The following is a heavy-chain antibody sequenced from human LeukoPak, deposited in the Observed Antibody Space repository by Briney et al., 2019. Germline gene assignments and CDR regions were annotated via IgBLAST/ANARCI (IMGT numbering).Heavy chain of an antibody. CDR3: ARGGVDYYGSGTYYLMYYFDY. D-gene: IGHD3-10*01. V-gene: IGHV3-23*01. CDR2: ISGSGGAT. J-gene: IGHJ4*02. CDR1: GFTFSSYS. Sequence: TGGSLRLSCAASGFTFSSYSMNWVRQAPGKGLEWVSGISGSGGATYYADSVKGRFTISRDDPHNTLYLQMNSLRAEDTAVYFCARGGVDYYGSGTYYLMYYFDYWGQGALVTVSS.